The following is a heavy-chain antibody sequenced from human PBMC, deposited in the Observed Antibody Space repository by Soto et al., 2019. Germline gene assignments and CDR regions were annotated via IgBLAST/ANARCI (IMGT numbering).Heavy chain of an antibody. CDR3: ARGLTFRFLEWGGPGFDP. CDR2: INAGNGNT. CDR1: GYTFTSYA. Sequence: GASVKVSCKASGYTFTSYAMHWVRQAPGQRLEWMGWINAGNGNTKYSQKFQGRVTITRDTSASTAYMELSSLRSEDTAVYYCARGLTFRFLEWGGPGFDPWGQGTLVTVSS. D-gene: IGHD3-3*01. V-gene: IGHV1-3*01. J-gene: IGHJ5*02.